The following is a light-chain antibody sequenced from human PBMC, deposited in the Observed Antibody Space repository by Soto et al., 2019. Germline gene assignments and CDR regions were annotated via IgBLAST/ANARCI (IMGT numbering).Light chain of an antibody. V-gene: IGKV3-15*01. CDR3: QQYNNWPRA. CDR1: QSISDT. J-gene: IGKJ1*01. Sequence: DKVLTLSLSTVSVTPGGRATLSCRASQSISDTLAWYQQKPGQAPRLLIHGASTRATGFPARFSGSGSGTDFTLTISSLQSEDFAIYYCQQYNNWPRAFGQGTKVAIK. CDR2: GAS.